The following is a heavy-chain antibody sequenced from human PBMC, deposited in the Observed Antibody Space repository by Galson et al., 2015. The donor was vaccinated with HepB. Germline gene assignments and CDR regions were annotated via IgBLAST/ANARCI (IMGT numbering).Heavy chain of an antibody. D-gene: IGHD2-8*01. CDR3: ARGIRAMDFDS. Sequence: SLRLSCAASGFIVSSNYMSWVRQAPGEGLEWVSIVYSGGSTHYADSVKGRFTISRDNGKNTLYLQMNSLRAEDTAVYYCARGIRAMDFDSWGQGSLVTVSS. CDR1: GFIVSSNY. J-gene: IGHJ4*02. V-gene: IGHV3-66*02. CDR2: VYSGGST.